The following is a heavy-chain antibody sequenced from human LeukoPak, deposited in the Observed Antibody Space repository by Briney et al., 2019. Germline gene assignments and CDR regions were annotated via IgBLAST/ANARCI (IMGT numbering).Heavy chain of an antibody. D-gene: IGHD2-2*01. CDR2: IVVGSGNT. CDR3: AAAEDIVIVPAATDWFDP. V-gene: IGHV1-58*01. Sequence: ASVKVSCKASGFTFASSAVQWVRQARGQRLEWIGWIVVGSGNTNHAQKFQERVTITRDMSTSTAYMELSSLRSEDTAVYYCAAAEDIVIVPAATDWFDPWGQGTLVTVSS. J-gene: IGHJ5*02. CDR1: GFTFASSA.